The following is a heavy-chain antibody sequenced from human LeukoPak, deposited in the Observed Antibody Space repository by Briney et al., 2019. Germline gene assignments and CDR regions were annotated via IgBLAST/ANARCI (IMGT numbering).Heavy chain of an antibody. CDR2: TYYRSKWYN. D-gene: IGHD6-13*01. CDR1: GDSVSSNSAA. CDR3: ACSSRRASHYYYYYMDV. Sequence: SQTLSLTCAISGDSVSSNSAAWNWIRQSPARGLEWLGRTYYRSKWYNDYAVSVKSRITINPDTSKNQFSLQLNSVTPEDTAVYYCACSSRRASHYYYYYMDVWGKGTTVTVSS. J-gene: IGHJ6*03. V-gene: IGHV6-1*01.